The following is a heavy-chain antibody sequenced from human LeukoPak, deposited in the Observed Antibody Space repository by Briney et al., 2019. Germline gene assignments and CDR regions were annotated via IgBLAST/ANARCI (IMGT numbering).Heavy chain of an antibody. V-gene: IGHV4-34*01. CDR1: GGSFSGYY. CDR3: ARGREYSSGYYDY. Sequence: SETLSLTCAVYGGSFSGYYWSLIRQPPGKGLEWIGEINHSGSTNYNPSLKSRVTISVDTSKNQFSLKLSSVTAADTAVYYCARGREYSSGYYDYWGQGTLVTVSS. D-gene: IGHD3-22*01. J-gene: IGHJ4*02. CDR2: INHSGST.